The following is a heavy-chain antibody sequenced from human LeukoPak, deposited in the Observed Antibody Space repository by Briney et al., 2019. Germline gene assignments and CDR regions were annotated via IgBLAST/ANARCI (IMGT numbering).Heavy chain of an antibody. Sequence: SETLSLTCAVSGDSFSSHYGTWIRQSPGTGLEWVGYISHIGRTNYNPSLKSRVTISIDTSKNQFSLKLRSVSAADTAMYYCARDLVTVTKGFDIWGQGTMGSVSS. CDR1: GDSFSSHY. V-gene: IGHV4-59*11. CDR3: ARDLVTVTKGFDI. CDR2: ISHIGRT. D-gene: IGHD4-17*01. J-gene: IGHJ3*02.